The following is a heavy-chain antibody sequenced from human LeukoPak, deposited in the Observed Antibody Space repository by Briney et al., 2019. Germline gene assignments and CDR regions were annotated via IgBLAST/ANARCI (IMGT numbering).Heavy chain of an antibody. J-gene: IGHJ4*02. V-gene: IGHV3-21*01. CDR1: GFTFSSYS. CDR2: ISSSSSYI. CDR3: ARDGIAVAGTGRYFDY. D-gene: IGHD6-19*01. Sequence: GGSLRLSCAASGFTFSSYSMNWVRQAPGKGLEWVSSISSSSSYIYYADSVKGRFTISRDNAKNSLYLQMNSLGAEDTAVYYCARDGIAVAGTGRYFDYWGQGTLVTVSS.